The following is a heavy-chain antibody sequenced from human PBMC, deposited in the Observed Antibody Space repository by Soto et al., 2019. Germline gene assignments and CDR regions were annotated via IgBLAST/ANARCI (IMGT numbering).Heavy chain of an antibody. Sequence: AETLSLTCAVYGGSFSGYYWSWIRQPPGKGLEWIGAINHSGSTNYNPSLKSRVTLSVDTSKKQFTLKLNSVAAAETAMYYCARGIAMTLVILGDASDNYYFASWGGGGLVT. D-gene: IGHD3-22*01. CDR1: GGSFSGYY. V-gene: IGHV4-34*01. CDR2: INHSGST. J-gene: IGHJ4*02. CDR3: ARGIAMTLVILGDASDNYYFAS.